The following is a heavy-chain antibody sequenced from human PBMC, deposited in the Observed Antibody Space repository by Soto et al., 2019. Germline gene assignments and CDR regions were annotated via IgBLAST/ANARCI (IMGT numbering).Heavy chain of an antibody. Sequence: GGSLRLSCAASGFTFSSYAMHWVRQAPGKGLEWVAVISYDGSNKYYADSVKGRFTISRDNSKNTLYLQMNSLRAEDTAVYYCARDRKRYDFWSGSRPVTPFDPWGQGTLVTVSS. CDR2: ISYDGSNK. J-gene: IGHJ5*02. CDR1: GFTFSSYA. CDR3: ARDRKRYDFWSGSRPVTPFDP. V-gene: IGHV3-30-3*01. D-gene: IGHD3-3*01.